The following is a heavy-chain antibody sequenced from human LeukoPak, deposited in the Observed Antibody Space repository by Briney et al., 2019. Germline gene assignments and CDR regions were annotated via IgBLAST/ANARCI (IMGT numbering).Heavy chain of an antibody. CDR1: GGFISSYY. D-gene: IGHD3-10*01. CDR3: ARTPLRGATFFTSYPNWFDT. J-gene: IGHJ5*02. CDR2: VYSSGST. V-gene: IGHV4-4*07. Sequence: SETLSLTCTVSGGFISSYYWSWIRQPAGKGLEWIGRVYSSGSTDYNPSLKSRLSISVDTSKIQFSLRLSSVTVADTAVYYCARTPLRGATFFTSYPNWFDTWGQGTLVTVSS.